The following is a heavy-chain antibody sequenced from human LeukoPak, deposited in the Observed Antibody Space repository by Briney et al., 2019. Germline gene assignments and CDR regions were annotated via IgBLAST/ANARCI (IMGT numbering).Heavy chain of an antibody. CDR2: IYYSGST. CDR3: ARGNTIFGVPGFDP. J-gene: IGHJ5*02. V-gene: IGHV4-59*01. Sequence: KSSETLSLTCTVSGGSISSYYWSWIRQPPGKGLEWIGYIYYSGSTNYNPSLKSRVTISVDTSKNQFSLKLSSVTAADTAVYYCARGNTIFGVPGFDPWGQGTLVTVSS. CDR1: GGSISSYY. D-gene: IGHD3-3*01.